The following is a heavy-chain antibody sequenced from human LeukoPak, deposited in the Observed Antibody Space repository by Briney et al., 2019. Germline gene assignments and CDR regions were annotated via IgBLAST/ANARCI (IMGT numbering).Heavy chain of an antibody. CDR2: FHYSGST. CDR3: ARHHDGGPKLRLDF. J-gene: IGHJ4*02. CDR1: GASVSNYY. V-gene: IGHV4-59*08. Sequence: SETLSLTCRVSGASVSNYYWSWIRQSPGKGPEWIGFFHYSGSTNYNPSLNSRVTTSIDTSMNQLSLTLVSVTAADTAVYFCARHHDGGPKLRLDFWGLGVLVTVSS. D-gene: IGHD2-15*01.